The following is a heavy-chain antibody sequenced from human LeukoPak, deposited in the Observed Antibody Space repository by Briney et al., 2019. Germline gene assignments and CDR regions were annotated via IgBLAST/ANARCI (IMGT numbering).Heavy chain of an antibody. CDR2: IYTSGST. Sequence: SETLSLTCTVSGGSISSYYWSWIRQPAGKGLEWIGRIYTSGSTNYNPSVKSRVTMSVDTSKNQFSLKLSSVTAADTAVYYCARERLSITIFGVVIIEGFDYWGQGTLVTVSS. V-gene: IGHV4-4*07. D-gene: IGHD3-3*01. CDR1: GGSISSYY. CDR3: ARERLSITIFGVVIIEGFDY. J-gene: IGHJ4*02.